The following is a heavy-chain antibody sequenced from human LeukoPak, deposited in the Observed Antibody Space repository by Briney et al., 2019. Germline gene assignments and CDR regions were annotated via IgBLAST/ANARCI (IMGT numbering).Heavy chain of an antibody. V-gene: IGHV3-53*01. CDR1: GFTVSSNY. CDR2: IYSGGST. Sequence: GGSLRLSCAASGFTVSSNYMSWVRQAPGKGLEWVSVIYSGGSTYYADSVKGRFTISRDNSKNTLYVQMNSLRAEDTAVYYCARMVRGVYFDYWGQGTLVTVSS. D-gene: IGHD3-10*01. J-gene: IGHJ4*02. CDR3: ARMVRGVYFDY.